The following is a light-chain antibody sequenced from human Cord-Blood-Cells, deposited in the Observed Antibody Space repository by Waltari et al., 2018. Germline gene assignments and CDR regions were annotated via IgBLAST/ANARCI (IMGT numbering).Light chain of an antibody. CDR3: CSYAGSSTVV. J-gene: IGLJ2*01. CDR2: EGS. V-gene: IGLV2-23*01. Sequence: QSALTQPASVSGSPGQSITISCTGTSSDVGSYNHVSWYQQHPGKAPKLMIYEGSKRRAGVFTSFSGSKTGTTASRTISGRQAEDEADDYCCSYAGSSTVVFGGGTKLTVL. CDR1: SSDVGSYNH.